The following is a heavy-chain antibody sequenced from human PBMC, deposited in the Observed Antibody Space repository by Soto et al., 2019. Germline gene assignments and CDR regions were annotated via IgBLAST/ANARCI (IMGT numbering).Heavy chain of an antibody. Sequence: QVQLVESGGGVVQPGRSLRLSCAASGFTFSSYGMHWVRQAPGKGLEWVAVISYDGSNKYYADSVKGRFTISRDNSKNTLYLQMNSLRAEDTAVYYCAEGIAAAGPFDYWGHGTLVTVSS. D-gene: IGHD6-13*01. V-gene: IGHV3-30*18. CDR3: AEGIAAAGPFDY. CDR1: GFTFSSYG. CDR2: ISYDGSNK. J-gene: IGHJ4*01.